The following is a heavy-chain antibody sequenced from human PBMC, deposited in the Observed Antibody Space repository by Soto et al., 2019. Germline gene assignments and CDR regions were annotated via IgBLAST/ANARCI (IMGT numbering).Heavy chain of an antibody. CDR2: INHSGST. Sequence: SETLSLTCAVYGGSFSGYYWSWIRQPPGKGLEWIGEINHSGSTNYNPSLKSRVTISVDTSKNQFSLKLSSVTAADTAVYYCARGGRYCTKGVCPEKKNWFDPWGQGTLVTVSS. V-gene: IGHV4-34*01. J-gene: IGHJ5*02. CDR1: GGSFSGYY. D-gene: IGHD2-8*01. CDR3: ARGGRYCTKGVCPEKKNWFDP.